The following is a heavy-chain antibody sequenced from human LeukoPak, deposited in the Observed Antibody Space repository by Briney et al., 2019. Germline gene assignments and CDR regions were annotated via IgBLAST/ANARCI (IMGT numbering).Heavy chain of an antibody. CDR2: INHSGST. Sequence: MPSETLSLTCAVYGGSFSGYYWSWIRQPPGKGLEWIGDINHSGSTNYNPSLKSRVTISVDTSKNQFSLKLSSVTAADTAVYYCASGAARSLYYYYYMDVWGKGTTVTVSS. V-gene: IGHV4-34*01. CDR3: ASGAARSLYYYYYMDV. CDR1: GGSFSGYY. J-gene: IGHJ6*03. D-gene: IGHD6-6*01.